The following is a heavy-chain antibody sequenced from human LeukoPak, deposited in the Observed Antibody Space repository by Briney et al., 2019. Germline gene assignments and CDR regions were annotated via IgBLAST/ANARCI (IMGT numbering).Heavy chain of an antibody. Sequence: GGSLRLSCAASGFSFDDYDMSWVRQAPEKGLEWVSGINWNGGSTGYADSVKGRFTISRDNAKNSLYLQMSSLRAEDTALYYCAREEGGYFDYWGQGTLVTVSS. CDR2: INWNGGST. D-gene: IGHD3-16*01. CDR1: GFSFDDYD. J-gene: IGHJ4*02. V-gene: IGHV3-20*04. CDR3: AREEGGYFDY.